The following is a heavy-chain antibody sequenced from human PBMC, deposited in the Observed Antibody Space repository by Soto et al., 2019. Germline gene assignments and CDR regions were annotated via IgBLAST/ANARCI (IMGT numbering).Heavy chain of an antibody. CDR2: IYHSGST. D-gene: IGHD2-15*01. V-gene: IGHV4-4*02. J-gene: IGHJ5*02. Sequence: PSETLSLTCAVSSGPIISSDWWTWVRQPPGKGLEWIGEIYHSGSTNYNPSLKSRVTISVDKSKNQFSLKLSSVTAADTAMYYCARIFTSYCSGGSCRWFDPWGQGTLVTVSS. CDR1: SGPIISSDW. CDR3: ARIFTSYCSGGSCRWFDP.